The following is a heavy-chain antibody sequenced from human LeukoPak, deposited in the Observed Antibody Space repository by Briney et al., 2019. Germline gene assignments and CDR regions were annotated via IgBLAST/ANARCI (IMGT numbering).Heavy chain of an antibody. Sequence: GGSLRLSCAASGFTFSSYGMHWVRQAPGKGLEWVAFIRYDGSNKYYADSVKGRFTISRDNSKNTLYLQMNSLRAEDTAVYYCAKEGDYVWGSYRYTGYFDYWGQGTLVTVSS. V-gene: IGHV3-30*02. CDR3: AKEGDYVWGSYRYTGYFDY. D-gene: IGHD3-16*02. CDR1: GFTFSSYG. CDR2: IRYDGSNK. J-gene: IGHJ4*02.